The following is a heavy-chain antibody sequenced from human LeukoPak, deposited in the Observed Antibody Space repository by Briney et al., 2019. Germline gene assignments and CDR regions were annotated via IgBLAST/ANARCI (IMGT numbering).Heavy chain of an antibody. V-gene: IGHV3-23*01. CDR1: GFTFSTYA. CDR3: AKVSYGATVTTND. Sequence: GGSLRLSCAASGFTFSTYAMNWVRQAPGKGLEWVSSISGSGGSTYYADSVKGRFTLSGDNSRNTLYLQMNSLRVEGTAVYYCAKVSYGATVTTNDWGQGTLVTVSS. J-gene: IGHJ4*02. CDR2: ISGSGGST. D-gene: IGHD4-17*01.